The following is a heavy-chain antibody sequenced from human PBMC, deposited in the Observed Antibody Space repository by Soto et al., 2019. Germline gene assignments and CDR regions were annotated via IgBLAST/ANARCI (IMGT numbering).Heavy chain of an antibody. CDR2: IWYDGSNK. CDR1: GFTFSSYG. CDR3: ARDGGDYAYSDY. V-gene: IGHV3-33*01. D-gene: IGHD4-17*01. Sequence: QVQLVESGGGVVQPGRSLRLSCAASGFTFSSYGMHWVRQAPGKGLEWVAVIWYDGSNKYYADSVKGRFTISRDNSKNTLYLQMNSLRAEDTAVYYCARDGGDYAYSDYWGQGTLVTVSS. J-gene: IGHJ4*02.